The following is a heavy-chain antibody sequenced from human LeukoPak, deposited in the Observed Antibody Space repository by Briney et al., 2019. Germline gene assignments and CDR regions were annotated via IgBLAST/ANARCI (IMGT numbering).Heavy chain of an antibody. CDR3: AKSVYGANYYYYYGMDV. D-gene: IGHD5/OR15-5a*01. V-gene: IGHV3-23*01. J-gene: IGHJ6*02. CDR2: ISGGGGST. Sequence: GGSLRLSCAASGFTFSSYAMSWVRQAPGKGLEWVSAISGGGGSTYYADSVKGRFTISRDNSKNTLFLQMNSLRAEDTAVYYCAKSVYGANYYYYYGMDVWGQGTTATVSS. CDR1: GFTFSSYA.